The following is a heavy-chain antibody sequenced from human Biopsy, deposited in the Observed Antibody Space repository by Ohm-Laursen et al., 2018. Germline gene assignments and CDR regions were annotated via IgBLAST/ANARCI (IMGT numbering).Heavy chain of an antibody. V-gene: IGHV1-69*01. CDR2: RIPYFNTI. CDR3: VGGQRGPPIGVTVPGDAFDL. CDR1: GVTFDTYA. J-gene: IGHJ3*01. D-gene: IGHD2/OR15-2a*01. Sequence: GPSVKVSCKASGVTFDTYAFGWVRQAPGQGLEWMGGRIPYFNTIYYARNFQDRAVITADRSARTTDMQLSGLRPDDTAVHYCVGGQRGPPIGVTVPGDAFDLWGPGTMVTVSP.